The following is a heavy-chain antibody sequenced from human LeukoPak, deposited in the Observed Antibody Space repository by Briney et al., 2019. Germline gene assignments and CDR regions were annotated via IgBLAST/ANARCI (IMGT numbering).Heavy chain of an antibody. J-gene: IGHJ6*03. CDR3: ARTHSSSPNYYYYYMDV. V-gene: IGHV4-59*01. CDR1: GGSISSYY. Sequence: SETLSLTCTVSGGSISSYYWSWIRQPPGKGLEWIGYIYYSGNTNYNPPLKSRVTISVDTSKNQFSLKLSSVTAADTAVYYCARTHSSSPNYYYYYMDVWGKGTTVTVSS. CDR2: IYYSGNT. D-gene: IGHD6-6*01.